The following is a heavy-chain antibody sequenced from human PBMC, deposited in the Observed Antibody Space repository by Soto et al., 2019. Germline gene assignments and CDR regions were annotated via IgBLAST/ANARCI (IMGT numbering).Heavy chain of an antibody. D-gene: IGHD3-22*01. CDR2: INHSGST. CDR3: ARGINYDDSTGYYLFDP. J-gene: IGHJ5*02. CDR1: GGSFSGYY. V-gene: IGHV4-34*01. Sequence: PSETLSLTCAVSGGSFSGYYWSWIRQPPGKGLEWIGEINHSGSTNYNPSLKSRVTISVDTSKNQFSLKLSSVTAADTAVYYCARGINYDDSTGYYLFDPWGQGXLVTVSS.